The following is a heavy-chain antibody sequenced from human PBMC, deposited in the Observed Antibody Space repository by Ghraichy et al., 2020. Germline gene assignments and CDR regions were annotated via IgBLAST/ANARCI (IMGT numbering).Heavy chain of an antibody. Sequence: SPTLSLTCTVSGGSVSSGSYYWSWIRQPPGKGLEWIGYIYYSGSTNYNPSLKSRVTISVDTSKNQFSLKLSSVTAADTAVYYCGCYSYYFDYWGQGTLVTVSS. V-gene: IGHV4-61*01. D-gene: IGHD2-15*01. J-gene: IGHJ4*02. CDR2: IYYSGST. CDR3: GCYSYYFDY. CDR1: GGSVSSGSYY.